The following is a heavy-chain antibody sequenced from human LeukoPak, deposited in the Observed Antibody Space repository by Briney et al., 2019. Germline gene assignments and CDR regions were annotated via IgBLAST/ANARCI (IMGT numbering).Heavy chain of an antibody. CDR2: SSAYNGNT. CDR1: GYTFTSYG. V-gene: IGHV1-18*01. D-gene: IGHD2-21*02. Sequence: GASVKVSCKASGYTFTSYGISWVRQAPGQGLEWMGWSSAYNGNTNYTQKLQGRVTMTTDTLTSTPYMELRSLRSDDTPMYYCARDHPAYCGGVCLYYFDYGGQGTLVTASS. CDR3: ARDHPAYCGGVCLYYFDY. J-gene: IGHJ4*02.